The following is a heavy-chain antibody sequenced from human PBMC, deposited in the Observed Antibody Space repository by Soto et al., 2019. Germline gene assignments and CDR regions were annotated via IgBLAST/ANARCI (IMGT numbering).Heavy chain of an antibody. CDR1: GFTFSAYT. CDR2: ISSSSTHI. Sequence: GGSLRLSCAAPGFTFSAYTMNWVRQAPGKGLEWVSSISSSSTHIYYADSVKGRFTISRDNAKNSLYLQMNSLRAEDTAVYYCAGDLSIIAATYKYGMDVWGQGTTVTVSS. CDR3: AGDLSIIAATYKYGMDV. V-gene: IGHV3-21*01. J-gene: IGHJ6*02. D-gene: IGHD1-20*01.